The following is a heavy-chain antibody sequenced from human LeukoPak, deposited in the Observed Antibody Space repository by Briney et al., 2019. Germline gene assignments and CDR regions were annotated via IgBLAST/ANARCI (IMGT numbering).Heavy chain of an antibody. CDR3: ARDKPHSSSWYAPNDAFDI. CDR1: GGTFSSYA. CDR2: IIPIFGTA. J-gene: IGHJ3*02. V-gene: IGHV1-69*13. D-gene: IGHD6-13*01. Sequence: SVTVSCTASGGTFSSYAISWVRQAPGQGLEWMGGIIPIFGTANYAQKFQGRVTITADESTSTAYMELSSLRSEDTAVYYCARDKPHSSSWYAPNDAFDIWGQGTMVTVSS.